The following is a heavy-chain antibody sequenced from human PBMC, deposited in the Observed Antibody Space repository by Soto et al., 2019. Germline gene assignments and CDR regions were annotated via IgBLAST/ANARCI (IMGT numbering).Heavy chain of an antibody. V-gene: IGHV3-23*01. CDR1: GFTFSSYA. Sequence: EVQLLESGGGLVQPGGSLRLSCAASGFTFSSYAMSWVRQAPGKGLEWVSAISGSGGSTYYADSVKGRFTISRDNSKNTLYLQMNSLRAEDTAVYYCAKDRMKTAVDYGEPLDPWGQGTLVTVSS. D-gene: IGHD4-17*01. CDR3: AKDRMKTAVDYGEPLDP. J-gene: IGHJ5*02. CDR2: ISGSGGST.